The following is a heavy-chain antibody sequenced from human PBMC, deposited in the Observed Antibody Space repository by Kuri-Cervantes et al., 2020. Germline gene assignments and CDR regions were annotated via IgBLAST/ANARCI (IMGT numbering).Heavy chain of an antibody. V-gene: IGHV1-3*01. CDR3: ARVGAVGRPSRIAAAGTEYYYYYMDV. CDR1: GYTFISYA. J-gene: IGHJ6*03. CDR2: INAGNGNT. Sequence: ASVKVSCKASGYTFISYALHWVRQAPGQRLEWMGWINAGNGNTKYSQKFQGRVTITRDTSTSTAYMELSSLRSEDTAVYYCARVGAVGRPSRIAAAGTEYYYYYMDVWGKGTTVTVSS. D-gene: IGHD6-13*01.